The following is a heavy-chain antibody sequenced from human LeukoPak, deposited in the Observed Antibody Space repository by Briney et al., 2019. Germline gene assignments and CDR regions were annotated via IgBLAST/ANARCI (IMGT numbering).Heavy chain of an antibody. CDR1: GYTFSSYP. CDR3: AGGGGARLRYPFDY. Sequence: ASVKVSCKASGYTFSSYPMIWVRQAPGQGLEWMGWIDTNTGNPSNAQGFTGRFVFSLDTSVSTTFLYINNLKADDTAVYYCAGGGGARLRYPFDYWGQGTLVTVSS. CDR2: IDTNTGNP. V-gene: IGHV7-4-1*02. D-gene: IGHD3-16*01. J-gene: IGHJ4*02.